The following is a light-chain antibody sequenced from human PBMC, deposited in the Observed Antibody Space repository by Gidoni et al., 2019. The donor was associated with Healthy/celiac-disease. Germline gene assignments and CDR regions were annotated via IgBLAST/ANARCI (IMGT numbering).Light chain of an antibody. V-gene: IGKV4-1*01. CDR2: WAS. CDR3: QQYYSTPA. CDR1: QSVLYSSNNKNY. J-gene: IGKJ2*01. Sequence: DIVMTQSPEALAVSLGERATINCKSSQSVLYSSNNKNYLAWYQKKPGQPPKLLIYWASTRESGVPDRFSGSGSGTDFTLTISSLQAEDVAVYYCQQYYSTPAFGQGTKLEIK.